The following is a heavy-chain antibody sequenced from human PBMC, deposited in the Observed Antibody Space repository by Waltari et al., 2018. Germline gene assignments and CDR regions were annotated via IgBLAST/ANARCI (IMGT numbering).Heavy chain of an antibody. CDR3: ARDGQADTISYYSPYYFDY. J-gene: IGHJ4*02. D-gene: IGHD3-22*01. V-gene: IGHV3-30*02. CDR1: GFTFSSYG. CDR2: IRYDGSQK. Sequence: QVQLVESGGGVVQPGGSLRLSCAASGFTFSSYGMPWVRQAPGKGLEWVTFIRYDGSQKYYADSVRGRFTISRDNPKNTLYLQMNSLRAEDTAVYYCARDGQADTISYYSPYYFDYWGQGTLVTVSS.